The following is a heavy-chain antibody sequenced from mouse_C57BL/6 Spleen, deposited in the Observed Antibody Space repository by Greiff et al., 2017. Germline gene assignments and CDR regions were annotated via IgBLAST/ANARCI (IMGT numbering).Heavy chain of an antibody. V-gene: IGHV5-6*01. Sequence: VQLVESGGDLVKPGGSLKLSCAASGFTFSSYGMSWVRQTPDKRLAWVATISSVGSYTYYPDSVKGRFTISRDNAKNTLYLQMSSLKSEDTAMYYCARLDDPYYFDYWGQGTTLTVSS. CDR1: GFTFSSYG. D-gene: IGHD2-3*01. CDR3: ARLDDPYYFDY. CDR2: ISSVGSYT. J-gene: IGHJ2*01.